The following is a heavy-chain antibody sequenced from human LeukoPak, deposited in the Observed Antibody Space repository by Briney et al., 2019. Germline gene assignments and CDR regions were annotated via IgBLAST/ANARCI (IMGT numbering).Heavy chain of an antibody. Sequence: NPSETLSLTCTVSGGSISSGGYYWSWIRQHPGKGLEWIGYIYYSGSTYYNPSLKSRVTISVDTSKNQFSLKLSSVTAADTVVYYCARVYSSSWYYFDYWGQGTLVTVSS. CDR3: ARVYSSSWYYFDY. V-gene: IGHV4-31*03. CDR1: GGSISSGGYY. CDR2: IYYSGST. J-gene: IGHJ4*02. D-gene: IGHD6-13*01.